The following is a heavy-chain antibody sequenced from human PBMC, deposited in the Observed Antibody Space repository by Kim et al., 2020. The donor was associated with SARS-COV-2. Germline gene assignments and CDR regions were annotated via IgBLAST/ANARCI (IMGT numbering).Heavy chain of an antibody. CDR3: ARAHYYDSSGYSSYFDY. J-gene: IGHJ4*02. V-gene: IGHV3-48*02. D-gene: IGHD3-22*01. Sequence: VKGRFTISRDNAKNSLYLQMNSLRDEDTAVYYCARAHYYDSSGYSSYFDYWGQGTLVTVSS.